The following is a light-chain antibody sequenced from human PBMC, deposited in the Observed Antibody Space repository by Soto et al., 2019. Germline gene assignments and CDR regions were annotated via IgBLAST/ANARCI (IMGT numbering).Light chain of an antibody. CDR3: GTWDRSLSAYV. CDR1: SSNIGNNY. V-gene: IGLV1-51*01. Sequence: QSVLTQPPSVSAAPGQKVTISCSGSSSNIGNNYVSWYQQLPGTAPKLLIYDNNKRPSGIPDRFSGSKSGTSATLGITGLQTGDEADYYSGTWDRSLSAYVFGTGTKV. J-gene: IGLJ1*01. CDR2: DNN.